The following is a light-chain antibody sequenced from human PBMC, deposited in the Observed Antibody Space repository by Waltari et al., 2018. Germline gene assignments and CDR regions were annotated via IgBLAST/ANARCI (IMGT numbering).Light chain of an antibody. J-gene: IGKJ1*01. V-gene: IGKV3-15*01. CDR1: QSVSNN. CDR2: GAS. CDR3: QQYNTGPLT. Sequence: IVLTQSPATLSVPPGERATLACGASQSVSNNLAWDQQKPGQAPRLLIYGASTGTTGIPTRVRGKVSGTEFTLTISSLQSEDYASYFCQQYNTGPLTFGQGTNVEIK.